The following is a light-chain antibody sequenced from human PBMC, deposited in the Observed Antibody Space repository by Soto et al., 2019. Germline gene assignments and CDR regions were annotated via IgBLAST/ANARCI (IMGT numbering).Light chain of an antibody. CDR3: QQYGSSGT. Sequence: EIVLTQSPDTLSLSPGERATLSCRASQTVGTNYFAWYQQRPGQAPRLLMFGASNRATDIPDRFVGSGSGTDFTLTISRLEPEDFAVYYCQQYGSSGTFGQGTKVDIK. J-gene: IGKJ1*01. V-gene: IGKV3-20*01. CDR2: GAS. CDR1: QTVGTNY.